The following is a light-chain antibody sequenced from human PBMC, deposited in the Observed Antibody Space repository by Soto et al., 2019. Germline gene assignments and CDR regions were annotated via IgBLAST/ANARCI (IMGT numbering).Light chain of an antibody. Sequence: EVVLTQSPGTLSLSPGERATLSCRASQSVSSTYLARYQQKPGQAPRLLLYGTSNRATGIPDRSSGSGSGTDFTLTISSLEPEDFAVYYCQQYGSSPRTFGQGTKVEV. V-gene: IGKV3-20*01. J-gene: IGKJ1*01. CDR1: QSVSSTY. CDR3: QQYGSSPRT. CDR2: GTS.